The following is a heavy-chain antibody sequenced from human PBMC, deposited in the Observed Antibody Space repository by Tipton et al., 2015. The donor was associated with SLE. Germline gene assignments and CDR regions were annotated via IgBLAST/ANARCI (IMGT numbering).Heavy chain of an antibody. V-gene: IGHV4-59*01. Sequence: TLSLTCTVSGGSISHYYWSWVRQPPGKGLEWIGDIYFSGATNYNPSLKSRVTISGDTSKNQVSLKVNSVTAADTAVYYCARALPFNYDFWSGYSTDPFDVWGQGTMVTVSA. CDR1: GGSISHYY. J-gene: IGHJ3*01. CDR2: IYFSGAT. D-gene: IGHD3-3*01. CDR3: ARALPFNYDFWSGYSTDPFDV.